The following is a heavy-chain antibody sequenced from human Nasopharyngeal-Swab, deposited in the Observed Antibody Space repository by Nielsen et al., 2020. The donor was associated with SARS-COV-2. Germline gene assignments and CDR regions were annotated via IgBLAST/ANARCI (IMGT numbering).Heavy chain of an antibody. D-gene: IGHD1-14*01. CDR2: ISGSGGST. V-gene: IGHV3-23*01. CDR1: GFTFSSYA. CDR3: AKGRSNRDAFDT. J-gene: IGHJ3*02. Sequence: GESLKISCAASGFTFSSYAMSWVRQAPGKGLEWVSAISGSGGSTYYADSVKGRFTISRDNSKNTLYLQMNSLRAEDTAVYYCAKGRSNRDAFDTWGQGTMVTVSS.